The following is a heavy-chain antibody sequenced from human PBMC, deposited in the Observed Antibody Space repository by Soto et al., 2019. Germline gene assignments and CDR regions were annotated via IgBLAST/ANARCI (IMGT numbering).Heavy chain of an antibody. Sequence: SVKVSCKASGGTFSSSGFSWVRQAPGQGLEWMGMIVPSLDTTNYAQKFQARVTITADEVTSTAYMELRSLRSEGTAVYYCARWPQPRYTADPYAVDVWGQGTRVTVSS. CDR1: GGTFSSSG. J-gene: IGHJ6*02. CDR3: ARWPQPRYTADPYAVDV. CDR2: IVPSLDTT. V-gene: IGHV1-69*11. D-gene: IGHD3-16*02.